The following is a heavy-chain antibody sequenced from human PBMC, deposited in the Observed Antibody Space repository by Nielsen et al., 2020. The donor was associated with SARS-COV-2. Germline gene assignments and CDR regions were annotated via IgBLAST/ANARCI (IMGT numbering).Heavy chain of an antibody. J-gene: IGHJ4*02. Sequence: SVKVSCKASGGTFSSYAISWVRQAPGQGLEWMGRIIPILGIANYAQKFQGRVTITADKSTSTAYMELSGLRSEDTAVYYCASYMGLSSWYEIDYWGQGTLVTVSS. CDR3: ASYMGLSSWYEIDY. CDR1: GGTFSSYA. D-gene: IGHD6-13*01. CDR2: IIPILGIA. V-gene: IGHV1-69*04.